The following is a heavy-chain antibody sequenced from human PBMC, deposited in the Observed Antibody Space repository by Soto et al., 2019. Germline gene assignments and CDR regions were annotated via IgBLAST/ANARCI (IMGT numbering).Heavy chain of an antibody. CDR3: VGGQYYFDY. V-gene: IGHV3-30*03. Sequence: QVQLVESGGGVVQPGRSLRLSCAASGFPFSRYGMHWVREAPGKGLEWVAVISYDGSNKYYADSVKGRFTISRDNSASTLYLQINSLRPKDTALYYCVGGQYYFDYRGQGTLVTVSP. J-gene: IGHJ4*02. D-gene: IGHD3-10*01. CDR2: ISYDGSNK. CDR1: GFPFSRYG.